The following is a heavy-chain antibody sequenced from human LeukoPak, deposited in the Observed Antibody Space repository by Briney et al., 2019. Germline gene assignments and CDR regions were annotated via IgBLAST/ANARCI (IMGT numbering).Heavy chain of an antibody. CDR1: GFTFSSYA. CDR3: ARGRWLQSFDY. D-gene: IGHD5-24*01. Sequence: GSLRLSCAASGFTFSSYAMHWVRQAPGKGLEYVSAISSNGGSTYYANSVKGRFTISRDNSKNTLYLQMGSLRAEDMAVYYCARGRWLQSFDYWGQGTLVTVSS. J-gene: IGHJ4*02. V-gene: IGHV3-64*01. CDR2: ISSNGGST.